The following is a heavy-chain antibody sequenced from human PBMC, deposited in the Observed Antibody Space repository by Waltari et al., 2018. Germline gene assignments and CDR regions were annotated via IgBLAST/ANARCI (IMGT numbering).Heavy chain of an antibody. CDR2: ISGSGSNA. V-gene: IGHV3-23*01. D-gene: IGHD3-10*02. CDR3: ATPHYFVRGGFDS. J-gene: IGHJ4*02. CDR1: GFSFSSYA. Sequence: EVQLLESGGGLVQPGGSLRLPCAASGFSFSSYALSWVRRVPGKGLEWVAAISGSGSNADYADSVKGRFTLSRDNSKNKLYMQMNSLRAEDTAVYYCATPHYFVRGGFDSWGQGTLVTVSS.